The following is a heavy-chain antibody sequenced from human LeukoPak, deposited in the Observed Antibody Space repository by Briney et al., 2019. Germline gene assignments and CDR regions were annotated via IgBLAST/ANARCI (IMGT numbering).Heavy chain of an antibody. CDR3: ARDFRTQLDGYSPPYHFDY. CDR1: GFTFSSHS. CDR2: IDSSSSHI. Sequence: PGGSLRLSCAASGFTFSSHSMSWVRQAPGKGLERVSSIDSSSSHIYYADSMEGRFTISRDNAKNSLFLQMNSLRAEDTAVYYCARDFRTQLDGYSPPYHFDYWGQGALVTVSS. D-gene: IGHD5-24*01. V-gene: IGHV3-21*01. J-gene: IGHJ4*02.